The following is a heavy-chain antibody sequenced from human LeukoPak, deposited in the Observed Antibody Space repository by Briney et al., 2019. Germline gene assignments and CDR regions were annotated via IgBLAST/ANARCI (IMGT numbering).Heavy chain of an antibody. J-gene: IGHJ5*02. CDR1: GYTFTSYD. D-gene: IGHD3-9*01. CDR3: ARPYYDILTGYYNGWGLEH. V-gene: IGHV1-8*01. CDR2: MNPNSGNT. Sequence: ASVKVSCKASGYTFTSYDINWVRQATGRGLEWMGWMNPNSGNTGYAQKFQGRVTMTRNTSISTAYMELSSLRSEDTAVYYCARPYYDILTGYYNGWGLEHWGQGTLVTVSS.